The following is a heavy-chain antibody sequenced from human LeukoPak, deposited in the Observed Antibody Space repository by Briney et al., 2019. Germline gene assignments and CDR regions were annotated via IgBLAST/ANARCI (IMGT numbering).Heavy chain of an antibody. CDR3: AKMGGYFDY. CDR2: ITGSGDNT. Sequence: GGSLRLSCAASGFTSSNSGMSWVRQAPGKGLEWVSAITGSGDNTYYADSVKGRFTISRDNSKNTLYLQMSSLRAEDTAVYYCAKMGGYFDYWGQGTLVTVSS. V-gene: IGHV3-23*01. D-gene: IGHD3-16*01. J-gene: IGHJ4*02. CDR1: GFTSSNSG.